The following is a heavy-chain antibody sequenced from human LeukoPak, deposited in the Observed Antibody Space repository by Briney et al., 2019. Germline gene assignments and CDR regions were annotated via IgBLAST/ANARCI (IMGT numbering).Heavy chain of an antibody. CDR2: IYGADAA. D-gene: IGHD6-13*01. CDR3: VTSTGQQFIPYDY. CDR1: GFNFSSNY. Sequence: QTGGSLRLSCAASGFNFSSNYMTWIRQAPGKGLEWVSLIYGADAAYYAESARGRFMISRDNLKNTLFLQMNSLRVEDTAVYYCVTSTGQQFIPYDYWGQGTHVTVSS. J-gene: IGHJ4*02. V-gene: IGHV3-66*02.